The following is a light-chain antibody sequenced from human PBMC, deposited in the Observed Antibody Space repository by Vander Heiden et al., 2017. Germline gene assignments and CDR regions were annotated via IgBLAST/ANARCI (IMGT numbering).Light chain of an antibody. J-gene: IGKJ2*01. CDR2: GVS. Sequence: EMLLTQSPGTLSLSPGDRATLSCRASQSVSDNQLAWYQQKPGQAPRLLMYGVSNRATGIPDRFSGSGSGTDFTLIISRLEPEDFAVYFCHHYGASPYTFGQGTKLEIK. CDR3: HHYGASPYT. V-gene: IGKV3-20*01. CDR1: QSVSDNQ.